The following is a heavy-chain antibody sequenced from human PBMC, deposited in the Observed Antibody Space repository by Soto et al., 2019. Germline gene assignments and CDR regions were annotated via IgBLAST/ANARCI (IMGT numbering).Heavy chain of an antibody. J-gene: IGHJ4*02. CDR2: IIPIFGTA. CDR3: ARVPDPPDYDDYWNYFDY. CDR1: VGSFSSYA. Sequence: SVKVSCKASVGSFSSYAIRWVGQAPGQGREWMGGIIPIFGTANYAQTLQGRVTITADESTSTAYMELSSLRSEDTAVYYCARVPDPPDYDDYWNYFDYWGQGTLVTVSS. V-gene: IGHV1-69*13. D-gene: IGHD4-17*01.